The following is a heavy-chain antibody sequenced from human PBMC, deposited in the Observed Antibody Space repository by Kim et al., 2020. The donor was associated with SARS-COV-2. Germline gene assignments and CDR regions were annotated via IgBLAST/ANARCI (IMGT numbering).Heavy chain of an antibody. CDR2: IKSKTDGGTT. CDR3: TTALHCSGGSCYAASAY. CDR1: GFTFSNAW. J-gene: IGHJ4*02. Sequence: GGSLRLSCAASGFTFSNAWMSWVRQAPGKGLEWVGRIKSKTDGGTTDYAAPVKGRFTISRDDSKNTLYLQMNSLKTEDTAVYYCTTALHCSGGSCYAASAYWGQGTLVTVSS. D-gene: IGHD2-15*01. V-gene: IGHV3-15*01.